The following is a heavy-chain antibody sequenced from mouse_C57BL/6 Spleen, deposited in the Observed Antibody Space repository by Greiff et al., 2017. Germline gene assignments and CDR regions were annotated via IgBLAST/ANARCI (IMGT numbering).Heavy chain of an antibody. J-gene: IGHJ2*01. CDR3: TTGASEDY. CDR2: IDPENGDT. V-gene: IGHV14-4*01. CDR1: GFNIKDDY. D-gene: IGHD3-1*01. Sequence: EVKLMESGAELVRPGASVKLSCTASGFNIKDDYMHWVKQRPEQGLEWIGWIDPENGDTEYASKFQGKATITADTSSNTAFLQLSSLTSEDTAVYYCTTGASEDYWGQGTTLTVSS.